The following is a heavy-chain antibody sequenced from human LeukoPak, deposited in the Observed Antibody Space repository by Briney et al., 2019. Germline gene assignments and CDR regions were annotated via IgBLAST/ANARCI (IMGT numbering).Heavy chain of an antibody. J-gene: IGHJ4*02. CDR2: ISYDGSNK. CDR3: AKSSRVDTAMGDY. Sequence: PGRSLRLSCAASGFTFSSYAMHWVRQAPGKGLEWVAVISYDGSNKYYADSVKGRFTISRDNSKNTLYLQMNSLRAEDTAVYYCAKSSRVDTAMGDYWGQGTLVTVSS. CDR1: GFTFSSYA. V-gene: IGHV3-30*18. D-gene: IGHD5-18*01.